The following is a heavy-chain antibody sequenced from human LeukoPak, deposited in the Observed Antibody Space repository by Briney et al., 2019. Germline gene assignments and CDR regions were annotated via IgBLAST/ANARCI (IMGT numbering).Heavy chain of an antibody. CDR2: IHHDGSNK. CDR3: AREGQIAMVRGVLDYYYYYYMDV. Sequence: PGGSLRLSCAASGFTFSSYGMHWVRQAPGKGLDWVAFIHHDGSNKYYADSVRGRFTISRDNSKNTLYLQMNSLRAEDTAVYYCAREGQIAMVRGVLDYYYYYYMDVWGKGTTVTISS. V-gene: IGHV3-30*02. D-gene: IGHD3-10*01. CDR1: GFTFSSYG. J-gene: IGHJ6*03.